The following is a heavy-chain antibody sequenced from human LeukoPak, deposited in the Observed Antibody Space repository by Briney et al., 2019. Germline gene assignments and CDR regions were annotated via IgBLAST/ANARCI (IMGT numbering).Heavy chain of an antibody. J-gene: IGHJ4*02. V-gene: IGHV3-23*01. D-gene: IGHD5-18*01. Sequence: GGSLRLSCGASGFTFSRYAMSWVRQAPGKGLQWVSQIDGSGGAIYYADSVRGRFTISRDNSKNTLYLQMNSLRAEDTAMYYCARRATTERGHSYGLDFWGQGTLVTVSS. CDR3: ARRATTERGHSYGLDF. CDR2: IDGSGGAI. CDR1: GFTFSRYA.